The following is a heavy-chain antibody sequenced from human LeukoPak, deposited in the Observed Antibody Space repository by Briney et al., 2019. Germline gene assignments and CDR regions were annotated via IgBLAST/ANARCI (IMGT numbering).Heavy chain of an antibody. V-gene: IGHV1-18*01. CDR2: ISAYNGNT. D-gene: IGHD2-21*02. CDR1: GYTFTSYG. CDR3: ARDRTAMVPFDY. Sequence: ASVKVSCKASGYTFTSYGISWVRQAPGQGLEWMGWISAYNGNTNYAQKLQDRVTMTTDTSTSTAYMELRSLRSDDTAVYYCARDRTAMVPFDYWGQGTLVTVSS. J-gene: IGHJ4*02.